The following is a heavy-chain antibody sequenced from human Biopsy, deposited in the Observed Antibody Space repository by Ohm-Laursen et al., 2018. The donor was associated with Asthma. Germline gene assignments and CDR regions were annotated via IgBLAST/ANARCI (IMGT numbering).Heavy chain of an antibody. D-gene: IGHD3-3*01. J-gene: IGHJ4*02. V-gene: IGHV3-30*03. CDR3: ASQSSGPDFWSGYYYFDY. Sequence: SSLRLSCAASGFTFSGYGMHWVRQAPGKGLEWVAVISYDGSNKYYADSVKGRFTISRDNSKNTLYLQMNSLRAEDTAVYYCASQSSGPDFWSGYYYFDYWGQGTLVTVSS. CDR2: ISYDGSNK. CDR1: GFTFSGYG.